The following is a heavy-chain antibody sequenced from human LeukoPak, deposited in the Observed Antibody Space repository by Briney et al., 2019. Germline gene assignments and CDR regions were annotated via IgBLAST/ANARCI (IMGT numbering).Heavy chain of an antibody. CDR2: INQDGSEK. J-gene: IGHJ4*02. CDR3: ARDHVVAGILLDY. CDR1: GFTFRSYW. D-gene: IGHD6-19*01. Sequence: QSGGSLRLSCAASGFTFRSYWMNWVRQAPGKGMEWVANINQDGSEKYYVDTLKGRFTISRDNAENSLYLQMNSLRAEDTAVYYCARDHVVAGILLDYWGQGTRVTVSS. V-gene: IGHV3-7*01.